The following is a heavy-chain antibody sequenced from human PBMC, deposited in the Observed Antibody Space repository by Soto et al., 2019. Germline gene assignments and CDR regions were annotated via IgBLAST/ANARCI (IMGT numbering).Heavy chain of an antibody. J-gene: IGHJ3*02. CDR2: INAGNGNT. V-gene: IGHV1-3*01. CDR3: ARGLTMVRGLILDAFDM. CDR1: GYTFTTYP. Sequence: VASVKVSCKTSGYTFTTYPMHWVRQAPGQRLEWMGWINAGNGNTKYSQKFQGRVTITRDTSASTAYMELSSLRSEDTAVYYCARGLTMVRGLILDAFDMWGQGTMVTVSS. D-gene: IGHD3-10*01.